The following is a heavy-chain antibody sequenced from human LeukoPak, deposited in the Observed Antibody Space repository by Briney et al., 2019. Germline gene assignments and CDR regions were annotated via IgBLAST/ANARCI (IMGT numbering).Heavy chain of an antibody. Sequence: GGSLRLSCAASGFTFSSYAISWVRQAPGKGLEWVSAISGSGGSTYYADSVKGRFTISRDNSKNTLYLQMNSLRAEDTAVYYCAKGGDYYGSGSYYMIDYWGQGTLVTVSS. J-gene: IGHJ4*02. CDR2: ISGSGGST. V-gene: IGHV3-23*01. CDR1: GFTFSSYA. D-gene: IGHD3-10*01. CDR3: AKGGDYYGSGSYYMIDY.